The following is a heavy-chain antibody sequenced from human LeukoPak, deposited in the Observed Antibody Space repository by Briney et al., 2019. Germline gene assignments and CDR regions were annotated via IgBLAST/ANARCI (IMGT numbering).Heavy chain of an antibody. CDR3: ARDCEYCSGGTCYPGY. J-gene: IGHJ4*02. D-gene: IGHD2-15*01. CDR2: INPSGGTI. V-gene: IGHV1-46*01. Sequence: ASVKVSCKASGYTFTSYYMQWVRQAPGQGLEWMGIINPSGGTIRYAQKFQGRVTMTRDTSTSTVYMELSSLGSDDTAVYYCARDCEYCSGGTCYPGYWGQGTLVTVSS. CDR1: GYTFTSYY.